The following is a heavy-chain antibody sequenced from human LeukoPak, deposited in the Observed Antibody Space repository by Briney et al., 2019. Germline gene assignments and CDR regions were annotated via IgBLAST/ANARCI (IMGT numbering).Heavy chain of an antibody. D-gene: IGHD2-2*01. CDR2: IFPIFGTA. Sequence: GASVKVSCKASGGTFSSYAISWVRQAPGQGLEWMGGIFPIFGTANYAQKFQGRVTITADESTSTAYMELSSLRSEDTAVYYCASPSSTSQPHYYYYMDVWGKGTTVTVSS. CDR1: GGTFSSYA. V-gene: IGHV1-69*13. J-gene: IGHJ6*03. CDR3: ASPSSTSQPHYYYYMDV.